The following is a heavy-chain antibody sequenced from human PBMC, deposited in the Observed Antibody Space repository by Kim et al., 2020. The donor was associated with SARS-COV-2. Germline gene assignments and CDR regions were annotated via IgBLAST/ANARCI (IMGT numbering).Heavy chain of an antibody. CDR1: GFTFSNAW. J-gene: IGHJ6*02. D-gene: IGHD1-26*01. Sequence: GGSLRLSCAASGFTFSNAWMSWVRQAPGKGLEWVDRIKSKTDGGTTDYAAPVKGRFTISRDDSKNTLYLQMNSLKTEDTAVYYCTTDPIVYSGSYIYYYGMDVWGQGTTVTVSS. CDR2: IKSKTDGGTT. CDR3: TTDPIVYSGSYIYYYGMDV. V-gene: IGHV3-15*01.